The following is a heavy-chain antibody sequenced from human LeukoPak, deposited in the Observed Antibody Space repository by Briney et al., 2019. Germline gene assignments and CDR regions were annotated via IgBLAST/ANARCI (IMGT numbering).Heavy chain of an antibody. CDR3: ARDQATMIRNGFDV. J-gene: IGHJ6*02. V-gene: IGHV3-64*04. CDR1: GFTFSSYA. CDR2: ISSNGGST. D-gene: IGHD3-10*01. Sequence: GGSLRLSCSASGFTFSSYAMHWVRQAPGKGLEYVSAISSNGGSTYYADSVKGRFTLSRDNSKNMLFLQMNGLRVEDTAVYYCARDQATMIRNGFDVWGQGTTVTVSS.